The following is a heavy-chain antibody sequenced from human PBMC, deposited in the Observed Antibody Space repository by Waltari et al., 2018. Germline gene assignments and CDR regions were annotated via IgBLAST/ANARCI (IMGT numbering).Heavy chain of an antibody. J-gene: IGHJ4*02. CDR1: GFTFSSYW. V-gene: IGHV3-74*01. D-gene: IGHD5-12*01. CDR3: AKGGGWLQDY. Sequence: EVQLVESGGGLAQPGGSLRLSCVASGFTFSSYWMHWVRQAPGKGLVWVSRIHSAGGTTNYADSVQGRFTISRDNAKNTLYLQMNSLRAEDTAVYYCAKGGGWLQDYWGQGTLVTVSS. CDR2: IHSAGGTT.